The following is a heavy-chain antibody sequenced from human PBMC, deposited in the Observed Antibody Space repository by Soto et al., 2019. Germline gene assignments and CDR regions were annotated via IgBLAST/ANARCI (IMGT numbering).Heavy chain of an antibody. V-gene: IGHV4-30-4*01. D-gene: IGHD1-26*01. J-gene: IGHJ4*02. Sequence: QVQLQESGPGLVKPSQTLSLTCTVSGTTISSGDHYWSWIRQAPGKGLEWIGYMYYTGKTYYNTSPQSRFTLSVDTSKHQFSLKMTSVTAADTAMYFCARVYGRGDYFDFWGRGTLVSVSS. CDR3: ARVYGRGDYFDF. CDR1: GTTISSGDHY. CDR2: MYYTGKT.